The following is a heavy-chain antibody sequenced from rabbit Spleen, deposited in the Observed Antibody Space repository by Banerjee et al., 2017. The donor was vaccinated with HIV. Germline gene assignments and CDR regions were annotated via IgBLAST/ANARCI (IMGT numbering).Heavy chain of an antibody. CDR1: GVSFSISSY. CDR3: ARDLVGVIGWNFGW. J-gene: IGHJ3*01. CDR2: IDAGSSGFT. V-gene: IGHV1S40*01. Sequence: QSLEESGGDLVRPGASLTLTCTASGVSFSISSYMCWVRQAPGKGLEWIACIDAGSSGFTYFATWAKGRFTISKISSTTVTLQMTSLTAADRAAYFCARDLVGVIGWNFGWWGQGTLVTVS. D-gene: IGHD4-1*01.